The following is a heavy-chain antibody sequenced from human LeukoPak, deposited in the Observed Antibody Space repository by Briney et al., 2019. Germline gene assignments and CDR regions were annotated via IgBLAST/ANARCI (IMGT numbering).Heavy chain of an antibody. CDR2: IYHSGST. J-gene: IGHJ4*02. CDR3: ARSSSGYSSGEANY. CDR1: GYSISSGYY. V-gene: IGHV4-38-2*01. Sequence: SETLSLTCDVSGYSISSGYYWGWIRQLPGKGLEWIGSIYHSGSTYYNPSLKSRVTISVDTSKNQFSLKLSSVTAADTAVYYCARSSSGYSSGEANYWGQGTLVTVSS. D-gene: IGHD6-19*01.